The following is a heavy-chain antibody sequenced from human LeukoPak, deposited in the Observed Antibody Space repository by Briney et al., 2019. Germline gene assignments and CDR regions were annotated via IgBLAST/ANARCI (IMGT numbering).Heavy chain of an antibody. V-gene: IGHV3-74*01. CDR3: AAGGGWDPSFGVVTHIDA. CDR2: IDNDGHGI. J-gene: IGHJ6*03. D-gene: IGHD3-3*01. Sequence: QSGGSLRLSCVTSGFTFSGYWMHWVRQGPEKGLELVSRIDNDGHGIIYADSVKGRFTTSRDNVKNTLYLQMNSLRVEDTAVYYCAAGGGWDPSFGVVTHIDAWGKGTTVAVS. CDR1: GFTFSGYW.